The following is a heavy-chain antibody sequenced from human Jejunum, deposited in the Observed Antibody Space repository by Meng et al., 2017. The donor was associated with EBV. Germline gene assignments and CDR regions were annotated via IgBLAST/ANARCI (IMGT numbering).Heavy chain of an antibody. J-gene: IGHJ4*02. CDR1: GFNFISYS. CDR3: AKLLKY. CDR2: VSGSGGNT. Sequence: RLVASGGGLVQPGGSLRLSCAASGFNFISYSMSWVRQAPGKGLEWVSTVSGSGGNTYYADSVKGRFTISRDISKNTLYLQMNSLTAEDTAIYYCAKLLKYWGQGTLVTVSS. V-gene: IGHV3-23*04.